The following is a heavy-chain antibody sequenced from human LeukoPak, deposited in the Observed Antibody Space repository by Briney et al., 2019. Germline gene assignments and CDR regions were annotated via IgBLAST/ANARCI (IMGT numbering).Heavy chain of an antibody. CDR1: GGSISSGDYY. V-gene: IGHV4-30-4*08. CDR3: SRGSGWLLYAFDI. D-gene: IGHD3-10*01. CDR2: IYHTGST. J-gene: IGHJ3*02. Sequence: PSETLSLTCTVSGGSISSGDYYWTWIRQPPGKGLEWIGYIYHTGSTYYNPSLKSRLTISLDTSKNQFSLKVNSVTAADTAVYFCSRGSGWLLYAFDIWGQGIMVTVSA.